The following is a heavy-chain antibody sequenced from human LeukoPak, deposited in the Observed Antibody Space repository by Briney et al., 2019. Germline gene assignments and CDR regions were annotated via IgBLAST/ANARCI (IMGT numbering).Heavy chain of an antibody. CDR1: GGTFSNYA. V-gene: IGHV1-69*10. CDR3: ARDSPTNYYDAG. J-gene: IGHJ4*02. Sequence: ASVKVSCKASGGTFSNYAISWVRQAPGQGLEWMGGIIPMLGVANYAQKFQGRVTITADKSTSIAYMELSSLRSEDTAVYYCARDSPTNYYDAGWGQGTLVTVSS. D-gene: IGHD3-22*01. CDR2: IIPMLGVA.